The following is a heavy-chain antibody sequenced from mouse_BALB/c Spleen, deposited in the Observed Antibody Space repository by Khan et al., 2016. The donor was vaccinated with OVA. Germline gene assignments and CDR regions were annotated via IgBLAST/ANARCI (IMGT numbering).Heavy chain of an antibody. CDR3: AIIYYGYDWFTY. J-gene: IGHJ3*01. CDR2: ICGDGST. CDR1: GLSLTNYG. Sequence: QVQLKESGPGLVAPSQSLSITCTASGLSLTNYGISWIRQPPGKGLEWLGVICGDGSTNYHSARRSKLRITKENSKSQVFLKLNSLQTDDTATYYCAIIYYGYDWFTYWGQGTLVTVSA. V-gene: IGHV2-3*01. D-gene: IGHD2-2*01.